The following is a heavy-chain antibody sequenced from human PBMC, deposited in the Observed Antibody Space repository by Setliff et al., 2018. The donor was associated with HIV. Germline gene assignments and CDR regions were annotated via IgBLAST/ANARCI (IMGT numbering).Heavy chain of an antibody. J-gene: IGHJ5*02. D-gene: IGHD3-3*01. CDR3: AREREAWSAYDS. CDR2: MYHSGST. Sequence: SETLSLTCAVYGGSFTGYFWSWIRQPPGKGLEWIGTMYHSGSTYYNPSLQGRVTMFFDTSEDHFSLRLSSVTAADTAVYHCAREREAWSAYDSWGQGTLVTVSS. V-gene: IGHV4-34*01. CDR1: GGSFTGYF.